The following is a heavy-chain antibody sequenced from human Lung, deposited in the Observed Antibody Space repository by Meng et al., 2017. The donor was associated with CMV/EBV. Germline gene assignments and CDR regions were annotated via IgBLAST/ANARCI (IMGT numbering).Heavy chain of an antibody. Sequence: LRLSCAAFGLTFSDYYMNWVRQAPGKGLEWIGYVHHSRGTYYNPSLRSRVVISAETSKNQFSLRLTSVTTADTAMYYGARGPPDYCTSASCDYFDYWGQGTLVTVSS. CDR3: ARGPPDYCTSASCDYFDY. V-gene: IGHV4-30-4*08. CDR2: VHHSRGT. D-gene: IGHD2-2*01. CDR1: GLTFSDYY. J-gene: IGHJ4*02.